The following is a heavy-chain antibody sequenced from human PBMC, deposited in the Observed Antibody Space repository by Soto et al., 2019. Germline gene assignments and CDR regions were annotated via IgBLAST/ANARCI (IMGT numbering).Heavy chain of an antibody. J-gene: IGHJ4*01. CDR3: AKYEYADYIFTY. CDR2: ISGSGANT. D-gene: IGHD4-17*01. V-gene: IGHV3-23*01. Sequence: GGSLRLSCAASGFTFTNFAMSWVRQAPGKGLEWVSAISGSGANTYFADSVKGRLTISRDNSKNTLYLQMGSLRAEDMAVYYCAKYEYADYIFTYWGRGTLVTVSS. CDR1: GFTFTNFA.